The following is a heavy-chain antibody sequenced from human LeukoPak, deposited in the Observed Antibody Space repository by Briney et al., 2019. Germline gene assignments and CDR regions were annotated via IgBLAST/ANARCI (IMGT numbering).Heavy chain of an antibody. CDR3: ARDHQYDILTGYPYYFDY. Sequence: GGSLRLSCAASGFTFSSYWMSWVRQAPGKGLEWVANIKQDGSEKYYVDSVKGRFTISRDNAKNSLYLQMNSLRAEDTAVYYCARDHQYDILTGYPYYFDYWGQGTLVAVSS. CDR2: IKQDGSEK. D-gene: IGHD3-9*01. J-gene: IGHJ4*02. V-gene: IGHV3-7*03. CDR1: GFTFSSYW.